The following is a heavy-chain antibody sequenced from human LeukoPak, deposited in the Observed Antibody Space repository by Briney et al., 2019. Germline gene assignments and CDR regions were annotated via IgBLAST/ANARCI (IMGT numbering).Heavy chain of an antibody. V-gene: IGHV1-8*01. CDR2: MNPNSGNT. D-gene: IGHD3-9*01. CDR1: GYSFNNYD. Sequence: GASVKVSCTASGYSFNNYDINWVRQAPGQGLEWMGWMNPNSGNTGYAQKFQGRVTMTRNTSISTAYMELSSLRSEDTAVYYCARAPRYYDILTGYSSYYGMDVWGQGTTVTVSS. J-gene: IGHJ6*02. CDR3: ARAPRYYDILTGYSSYYGMDV.